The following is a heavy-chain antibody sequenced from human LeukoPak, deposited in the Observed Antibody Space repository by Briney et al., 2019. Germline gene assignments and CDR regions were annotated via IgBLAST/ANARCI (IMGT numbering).Heavy chain of an antibody. D-gene: IGHD3-10*01. CDR2: IYHSGST. J-gene: IGHJ5*02. Sequence: SETLSLTCTVSGVSISNYYWSWIRQPPGKGLEWIGYIYHSGSTYYNPSLKSRVTISVDRSKNQFSLKLSSVTAADTAVYYCARGNGPMVRGVIIPNWFDPWGQGTLVTVSS. V-gene: IGHV4-59*12. CDR3: ARGNGPMVRGVIIPNWFDP. CDR1: GVSISNYY.